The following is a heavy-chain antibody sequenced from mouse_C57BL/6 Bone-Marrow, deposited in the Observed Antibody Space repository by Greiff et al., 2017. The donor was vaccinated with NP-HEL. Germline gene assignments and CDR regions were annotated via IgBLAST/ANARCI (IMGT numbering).Heavy chain of an antibody. CDR2: ISSGSSTI. V-gene: IGHV5-17*01. J-gene: IGHJ1*03. CDR1: GFTFSDYG. D-gene: IGHD2-4*01. Sequence: DVQLVESGGGLVKPGGSLKLSCAASGFTFSDYGMHWVRQAPEKGLEWVAYISSGSSTIYYADTVKGRFTISRDNAKNTLFLQMTSLRSEDTAMYYCASTMITPYWYFDVWGTGTTVTVSS. CDR3: ASTMITPYWYFDV.